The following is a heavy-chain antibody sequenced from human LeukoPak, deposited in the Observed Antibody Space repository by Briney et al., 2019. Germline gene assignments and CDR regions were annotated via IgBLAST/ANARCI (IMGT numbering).Heavy chain of an antibody. CDR2: ISSSSSYI. CDR1: GFTVSSNE. V-gene: IGHV3-21*01. D-gene: IGHD1-26*01. J-gene: IGHJ5*02. Sequence: GGSLRLSCAASGFTVSSNEMSWVRQAPGKGLEWVSSISSSSSYIYYADSVKGRFTISRDNAKNSLYLQMNSLRAEDTAVYYCAHETGYSNWFDPWGQGTLVTVSS. CDR3: AHETGYSNWFDP.